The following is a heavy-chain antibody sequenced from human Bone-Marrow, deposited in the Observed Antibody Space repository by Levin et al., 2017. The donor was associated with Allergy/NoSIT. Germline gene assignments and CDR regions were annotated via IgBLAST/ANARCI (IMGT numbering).Heavy chain of an antibody. V-gene: IGHV3-69-1*01. CDR3: ARRGMVAGTMDY. CDR2: ITSSGTI. Sequence: GASVKVSCATSGFTFSAYHMNWVRQAPGKGLEWLSYITSSGTIHYADSVKGRFTISRDNGNNSLFLQMNSLRAEDTAVYYCARRGMVAGTMDYWGQGTLVTVSS. CDR1: GFTFSAYH. D-gene: IGHD6-19*01. J-gene: IGHJ4*02.